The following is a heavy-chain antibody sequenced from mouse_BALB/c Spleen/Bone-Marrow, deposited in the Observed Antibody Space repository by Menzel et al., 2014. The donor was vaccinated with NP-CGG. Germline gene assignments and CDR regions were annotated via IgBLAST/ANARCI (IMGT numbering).Heavy chain of an antibody. CDR1: GFDFSRYW. D-gene: IGHD2-3*01. CDR2: INPESNTI. J-gene: IGHJ3*01. V-gene: IGHV4-1*02. Sequence: EVKLLESGGGPVQPGGSLKLSCAASGFDFSRYWMSWVRQAPGKGLQWIGEINPESNTINYTPSLKDKFIISRDNAKNTLYLQMSKVRSEDTALYCCARLGYYGWFAYWGQGTLVTVSA. CDR3: ARLGYYGWFAY.